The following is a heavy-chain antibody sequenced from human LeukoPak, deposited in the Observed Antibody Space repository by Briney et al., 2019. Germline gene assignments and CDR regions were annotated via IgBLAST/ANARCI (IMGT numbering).Heavy chain of an antibody. CDR2: IKQDGGEK. CDR3: ARDGRPLDY. CDR1: GITFSRYW. Sequence: SGGSLRLSCVDSGITFSRYWMSWVRQAPGKGLEWVANIKQDGGEKYYVDSVKGRFTISRDNAKNSLYLRMNSLRVEDTAVYYCARDGRPLDYWGRGTLVTVSS. V-gene: IGHV3-7*03. J-gene: IGHJ4*02.